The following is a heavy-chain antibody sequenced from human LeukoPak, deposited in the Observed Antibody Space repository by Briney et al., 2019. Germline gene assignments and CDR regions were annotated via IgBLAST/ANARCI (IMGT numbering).Heavy chain of an antibody. V-gene: IGHV1-2*02. Sequence: ASVKVSCKASGYTFTGYYMHWVRQAPGQGLEWMGWINPNSGGTNYAQKFQGRVTMTRDTSISTAYVELSRLRSDDTAVYYCARGVSLDFWSGYYTTSFDYWGQGTLVTVSS. CDR2: INPNSGGT. CDR1: GYTFTGYY. CDR3: ARGVSLDFWSGYYTTSFDY. J-gene: IGHJ4*02. D-gene: IGHD3-3*01.